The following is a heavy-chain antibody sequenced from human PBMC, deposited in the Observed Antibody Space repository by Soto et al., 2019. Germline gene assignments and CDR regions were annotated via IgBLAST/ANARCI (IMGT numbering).Heavy chain of an antibody. CDR3: ATTLPPSGSSFFSWFDP. CDR1: GYTFTGYY. D-gene: IGHD1-26*01. CDR2: INPNSGGT. Sequence: ASVKVSCKASGYTFTGYYMHWVRQAPGQGLEWMGWINPNSGGTNYAQKFQGRVTMTRDTSISTAYMELSSLKASDTAMYYCATTLPPSGSSFFSWFDPWGQGTLVTVSS. J-gene: IGHJ5*02. V-gene: IGHV1-2*02.